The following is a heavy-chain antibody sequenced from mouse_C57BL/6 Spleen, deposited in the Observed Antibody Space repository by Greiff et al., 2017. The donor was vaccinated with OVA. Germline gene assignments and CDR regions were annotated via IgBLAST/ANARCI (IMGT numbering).Heavy chain of an antibody. J-gene: IGHJ2*01. CDR1: GYTFTSYW. CDR2: FVPSDSET. V-gene: IGHV1-52*01. D-gene: IGHD3-3*01. Sequence: QVQLQQPGAELVRPGSSVKLSCKASGYTFTSYWMHWVKQRPIQGLEWIGNFVPSDSETHSTQKFKAKATLTVDKSSSPAYMQLSSLTSEDPAVFYRASGGLGRGFAYWGQGTTLTVSS. CDR3: ASGGLGRGFAY.